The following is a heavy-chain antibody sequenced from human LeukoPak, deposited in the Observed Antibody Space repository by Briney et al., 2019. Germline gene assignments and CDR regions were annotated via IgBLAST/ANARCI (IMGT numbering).Heavy chain of an antibody. J-gene: IGHJ6*03. V-gene: IGHV3-48*01. CDR3: ARDQAQWNRQTYYYCYYMDV. Sequence: PGGSLRLSCAASGFTFSSYSMNWVRQAPGKGLEWVSYISSSSSTIYYADSVKGRFTISRDNAKNSLYLQMNSLRAEDTAVYYCARDQAQWNRQTYYYCYYMDVWGKGTTVTVSS. D-gene: IGHD1-1*01. CDR2: ISSSSSTI. CDR1: GFTFSSYS.